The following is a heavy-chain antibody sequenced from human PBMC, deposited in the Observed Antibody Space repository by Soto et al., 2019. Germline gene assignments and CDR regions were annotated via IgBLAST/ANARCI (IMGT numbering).Heavy chain of an antibody. Sequence: GASVKVSCKASGYTFTSYPIHWVRQAPGQGLEWMGVINPASSSTIYAQKFQGRVSMTRDTSTSTVYMELTTLRSEDTAVYYCARAQAWDIHDYWGQGTLVTVSS. CDR2: INPASSST. CDR3: ARAQAWDIHDY. D-gene: IGHD1-26*01. V-gene: IGHV1-46*03. CDR1: GYTFTSYP. J-gene: IGHJ4*02.